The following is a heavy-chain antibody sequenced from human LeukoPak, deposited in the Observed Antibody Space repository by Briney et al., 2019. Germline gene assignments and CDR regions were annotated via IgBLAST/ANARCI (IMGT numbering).Heavy chain of an antibody. Sequence: SETLSLTCTVSGGSISSYYWSWIRQPPGKGLEWIGYIYYSGSTNYNPSLKSRVTISVDTSKSQFSLKLSSVTAADTAVYYCAREFGAAAATGGFDYWGQGTLVTVSS. CDR1: GGSISSYY. D-gene: IGHD6-13*01. J-gene: IGHJ4*02. CDR2: IYYSGST. CDR3: AREFGAAAATGGFDY. V-gene: IGHV4-59*01.